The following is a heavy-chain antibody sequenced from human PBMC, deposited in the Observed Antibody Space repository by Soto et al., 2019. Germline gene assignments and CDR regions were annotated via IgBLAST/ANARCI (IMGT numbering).Heavy chain of an antibody. V-gene: IGHV1-2*04. CDR2: VDPNGGGS. CDR1: EYSFTDYN. D-gene: IGHD4-17*01. J-gene: IGHJ4*02. Sequence: ASVKVSCKTSEYSFTDYNLHWVRQAPGQGLEWMGWVDPNGGGSNSAQKFQGSVTMTWDTSITTAYLYLTRLTTNDTATYFCATWVEYGDFEGFDFWGQGTLVTVS. CDR3: ATWVEYGDFEGFDF.